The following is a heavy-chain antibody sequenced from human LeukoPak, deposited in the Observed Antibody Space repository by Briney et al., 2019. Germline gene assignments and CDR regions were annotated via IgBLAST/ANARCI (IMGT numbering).Heavy chain of an antibody. Sequence: LTGGSLRLSCAASGFTFSSYGMHWVRQAPGKGLEWVAVISYDGSNKYYADSVKGRFTISRDNSKNTLYLQMNSLRAEDTAVYYCGRIAINANNGMDVWGQGTTVTVSS. CDR1: GFTFSSYG. V-gene: IGHV3-30*03. J-gene: IGHJ6*02. CDR2: ISYDGSNK. CDR3: GRIAINANNGMDV. D-gene: IGHD1/OR15-1a*01.